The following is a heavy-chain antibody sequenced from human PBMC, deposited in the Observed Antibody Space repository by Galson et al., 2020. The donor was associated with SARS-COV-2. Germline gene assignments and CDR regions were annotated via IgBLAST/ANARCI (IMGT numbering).Heavy chain of an antibody. CDR2: IIPTLGIA. CDR1: GGTFSSYA. CDR3: SSTPEWLPNRFDY. V-gene: IGHV1-69*10. Sequence: SVKVSCKASGGTFSSYAISWVRQAPGQGLEWMGGIIPTLGIANYAQKFQGRVTITADKSTSTAYMELSSLRSEDTAVYYCSSTPEWLPNRFDYWGQGTLVTVSS. J-gene: IGHJ4*02. D-gene: IGHD3-3*01.